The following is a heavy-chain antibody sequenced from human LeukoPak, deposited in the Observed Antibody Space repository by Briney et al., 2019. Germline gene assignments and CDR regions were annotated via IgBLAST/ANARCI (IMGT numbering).Heavy chain of an antibody. V-gene: IGHV3-53*01. CDR3: ASQTTVKYYFDY. CDR2: IYSGGST. CDR1: GFAVSSNY. D-gene: IGHD4-17*01. Sequence: GGSLRLSCAASGFAVSSNYMSWVRQAPGKGLEWVSVIYSGGSTYYADSVKGRFTISRDNSKNTLYLQLNSLRGEDTAVYYCASQTTVKYYFDYWGQGTLVTVSS. J-gene: IGHJ4*02.